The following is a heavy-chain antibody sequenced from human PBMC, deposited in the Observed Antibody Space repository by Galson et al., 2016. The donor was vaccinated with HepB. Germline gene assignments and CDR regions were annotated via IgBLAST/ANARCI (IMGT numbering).Heavy chain of an antibody. D-gene: IGHD6-6*01. CDR2: ITSRSSYI. J-gene: IGHJ4*02. CDR3: ASLWQLGY. V-gene: IGHV3-21*01. CDR1: GFSFSFYS. Sequence: SLRLSCAASGFSFSFYSMNWVRQAPGKGLEWVSSITSRSSYIYYADSVKGRFTIPRDNAKNSVYLQMNSLRAEDTAVYYCASLWQLGYWGQGILVTVSS.